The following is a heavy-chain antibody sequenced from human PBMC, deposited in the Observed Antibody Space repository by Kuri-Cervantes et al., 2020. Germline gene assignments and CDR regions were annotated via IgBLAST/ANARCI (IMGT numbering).Heavy chain of an antibody. CDR3: ARQLFDSSGYRPLDW. CDR1: GFTFDDYA. CDR2: ISWNSGSI. D-gene: IGHD3-22*01. V-gene: IGHV3-9*01. J-gene: IGHJ4*02. Sequence: GGSLRLSCAAPGFTFDDYAMHWVRQAPGKGLEWVSGISWNSGSIGYADSVKGRFAISRDNARNALYLDMNGLRAEDTAVYYCARQLFDSSGYRPLDWWGQGTLVTVSS.